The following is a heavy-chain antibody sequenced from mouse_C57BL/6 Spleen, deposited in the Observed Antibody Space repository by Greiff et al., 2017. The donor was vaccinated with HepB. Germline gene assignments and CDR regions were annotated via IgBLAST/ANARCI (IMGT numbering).Heavy chain of an antibody. J-gene: IGHJ4*01. D-gene: IGHD2-4*01. Sequence: QVQLQQPGAELVKPGASVKLSCKASGYTFTSYWMHWVKQRPGRGLEWIGRIDPNSGGTKYNEKFKSKATLTVDKPSSIAYMQLSSLTSEDSAVYYCAREIYYDYDGDAMDYWGQGTSVTVSS. V-gene: IGHV1-72*01. CDR3: AREIYYDYDGDAMDY. CDR2: IDPNSGGT. CDR1: GYTFTSYW.